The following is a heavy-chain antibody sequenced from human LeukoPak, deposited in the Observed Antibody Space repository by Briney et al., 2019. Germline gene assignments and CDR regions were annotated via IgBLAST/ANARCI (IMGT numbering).Heavy chain of an antibody. Sequence: GGSLRLSCAASGFTFSSYAMHWVRQAPGKGLGWVAVISYDGSNKYYADSVKGRFTISRDNSKNTLYLQMNSLRAEDTAVYYCARASMVSYYYYYMDVWGKGTTVTVSS. CDR3: ARASMVSYYYYYMDV. D-gene: IGHD3-10*01. J-gene: IGHJ6*03. V-gene: IGHV3-30*04. CDR2: ISYDGSNK. CDR1: GFTFSSYA.